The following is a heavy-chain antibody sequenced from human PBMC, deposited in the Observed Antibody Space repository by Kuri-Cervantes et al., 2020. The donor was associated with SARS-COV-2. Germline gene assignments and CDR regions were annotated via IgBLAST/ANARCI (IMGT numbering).Heavy chain of an antibody. V-gene: IGHV3-30-3*01. CDR1: GFTFSSYA. Sequence: GGSLRLSCAASGFTFSSYAMHWVRQAPGRGLEWVAVISYDGSNKYYADSVKGRLTISRDNSKNTLYLQMNSLRAEDTAVYYCARSAYCGGDYYIYYYYMDVWGKGTTVTVSS. D-gene: IGHD2-21*01. J-gene: IGHJ6*03. CDR3: ARSAYCGGDYYIYYYYMDV. CDR2: ISYDGSNK.